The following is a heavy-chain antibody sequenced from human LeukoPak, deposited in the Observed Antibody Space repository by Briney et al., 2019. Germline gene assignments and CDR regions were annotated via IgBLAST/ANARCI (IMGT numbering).Heavy chain of an antibody. CDR1: GFTLSIYW. Sequence: GGSLRLSCAASGFTLSIYWMTWVRQAPGKGLEWVANIKQDGSEKYYVDSVKGRFTISSDNAKSSLYLQMNSLRAEDTAVYYCARVFQFYSNGFDIWGPGTMVTVSS. D-gene: IGHD2-15*01. CDR2: IKQDGSEK. V-gene: IGHV3-7*03. CDR3: ARVFQFYSNGFDI. J-gene: IGHJ3*02.